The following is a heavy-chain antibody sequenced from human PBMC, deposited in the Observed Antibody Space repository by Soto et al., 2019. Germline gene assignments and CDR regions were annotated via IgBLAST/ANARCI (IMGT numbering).Heavy chain of an antibody. Sequence: VQLVESGGGLVQPGGSLRLSCAASGFIFSSYTMHWVRQAPGKGLEWVGVITYDGSNQYYADSVKGRFTISRDNSRNMLFLQMNSLRPDDTAVYYCARAPSGSYPEFDYWGQGTLVTVSS. D-gene: IGHD1-26*01. CDR1: GFIFSSYT. CDR3: ARAPSGSYPEFDY. CDR2: ITYDGSNQ. V-gene: IGHV3-30-3*01. J-gene: IGHJ4*02.